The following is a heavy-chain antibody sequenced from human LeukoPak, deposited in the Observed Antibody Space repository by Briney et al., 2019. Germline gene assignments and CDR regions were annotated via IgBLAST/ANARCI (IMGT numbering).Heavy chain of an antibody. J-gene: IGHJ3*02. CDR2: ISYDGSNK. Sequence: GGSLRLSCAASGFTFSSYAMHWVRQAPGKGLEWVAVISYDGSNKYYADSVKGRFTISRDSSKNTLYLQMNSLRAEDTAVYYCAKDRGYHYDSSGYYRMDAFDIWGQGTMVTVSS. D-gene: IGHD3-22*01. V-gene: IGHV3-30-3*01. CDR1: GFTFSSYA. CDR3: AKDRGYHYDSSGYYRMDAFDI.